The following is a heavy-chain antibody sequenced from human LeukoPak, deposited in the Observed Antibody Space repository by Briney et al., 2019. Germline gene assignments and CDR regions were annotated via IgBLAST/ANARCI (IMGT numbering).Heavy chain of an antibody. V-gene: IGHV3-11*01. Sequence: PGGSLRLSCAASGFTFSDYHMSWIRQAPGRGLEWVSYVSGSTATIYYADSVKGRLTISRDNAKNSLFLQMNSLRAEDTAVYYCARGIYSSGSRSFDYWGQGTLVTVSS. CDR2: VSGSTATI. D-gene: IGHD5-18*01. CDR3: ARGIYSSGSRSFDY. J-gene: IGHJ4*02. CDR1: GFTFSDYH.